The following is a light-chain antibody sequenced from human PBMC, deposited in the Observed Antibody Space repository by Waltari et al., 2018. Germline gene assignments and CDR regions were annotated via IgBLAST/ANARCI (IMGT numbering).Light chain of an antibody. V-gene: IGKV4-1*01. CDR2: WAS. CDR3: QQYYDIPVT. J-gene: IGKJ2*01. Sequence: DIVMTQSPDSLPVSLGERATLNCKSSQSVLYNTDNKNYLAWYQQKPGQSPKLLIYWASTRESGVPDRFSGSGSGTDFTLTNSGLQADDAAIYFCQQYYDIPVTFGQGTRLEIK. CDR1: QSVLYNTDNKNY.